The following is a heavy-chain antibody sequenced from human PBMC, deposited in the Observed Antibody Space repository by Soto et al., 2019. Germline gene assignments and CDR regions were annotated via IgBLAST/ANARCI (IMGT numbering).Heavy chain of an antibody. CDR1: GGSISSSSYY. D-gene: IGHD3-3*01. CDR3: ARRGVLEWLPHIPQYYFDY. J-gene: IGHJ4*02. CDR2: IYYSGST. Sequence: QLQLQESGPGLVKPSETLSLTCTVSGGSISSSSYYWGWIRQPPGKGLEWIGSIYYSGSTYYNPSLKSRVTISVDTSKNQFPLKLSSVTAADTAVYYCARRGVLEWLPHIPQYYFDYWGQGTLVTVSS. V-gene: IGHV4-39*01.